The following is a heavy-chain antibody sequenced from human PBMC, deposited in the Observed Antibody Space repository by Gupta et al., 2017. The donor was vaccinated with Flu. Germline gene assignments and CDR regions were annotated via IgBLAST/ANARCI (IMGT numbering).Heavy chain of an antibody. Sequence: GQGLEWMGWIRAHDSNTNDAEHLQGRVTMTTDTSTSTAYMELRSLRSDDTAVYYCARDHAGINYYDNSGYPAYWGQGTLVTVSS. J-gene: IGHJ4*02. CDR2: IRAHDSNT. CDR3: ARDHAGINYYDNSGYPAY. V-gene: IGHV1-18*01. D-gene: IGHD3-22*01.